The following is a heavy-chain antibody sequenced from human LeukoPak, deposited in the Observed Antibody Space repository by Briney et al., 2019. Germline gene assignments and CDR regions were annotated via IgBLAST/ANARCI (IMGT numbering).Heavy chain of an antibody. CDR3: AELGITMIGGV. CDR1: GFTFSSYE. D-gene: IGHD3-10*02. J-gene: IGHJ6*04. Sequence: GGSLRLSCAASGFTFSSYEMNWVRQAPGEGLGWVSYISSIGSTIYYADSVKGGFTISRDNAKNSLYLQMNSLRAEDTAVYYCAELGITMIGGVRGKGTTVTISS. CDR2: ISSIGSTI. V-gene: IGHV3-48*03.